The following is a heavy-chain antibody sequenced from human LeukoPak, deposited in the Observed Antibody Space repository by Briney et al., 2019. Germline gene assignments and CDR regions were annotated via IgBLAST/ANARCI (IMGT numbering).Heavy chain of an antibody. Sequence: PGGSLRLSCAASGFTFSNYWMHWVRQAPGKGLVWVSRMNSDGSTTTYADSVQGRFTISRDNAKNTLYLQMNSLRAEDTAVYYCARGILGESDFWGQGTLVTVSS. V-gene: IGHV3-74*01. CDR2: MNSDGSTT. D-gene: IGHD3-10*01. CDR1: GFTFSNYW. CDR3: ARGILGESDF. J-gene: IGHJ4*02.